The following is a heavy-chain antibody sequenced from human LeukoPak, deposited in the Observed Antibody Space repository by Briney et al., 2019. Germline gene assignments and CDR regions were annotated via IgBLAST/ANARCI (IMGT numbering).Heavy chain of an antibody. Sequence: GGSLRLSCAASGFTFSSYSMNWVRQAPGKGLEWVSSISSSSSYIYYADSVEGRFTISRDNAKNSLYLQMNSLRAEDTAVYYCARILTYYDFWSGYYHDYWGQGTLVTVSS. J-gene: IGHJ4*02. CDR2: ISSSSSYI. CDR3: ARILTYYDFWSGYYHDY. D-gene: IGHD3-3*01. V-gene: IGHV3-21*01. CDR1: GFTFSSYS.